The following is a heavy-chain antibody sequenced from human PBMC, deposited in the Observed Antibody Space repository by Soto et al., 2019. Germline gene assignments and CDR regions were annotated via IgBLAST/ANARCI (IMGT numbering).Heavy chain of an antibody. D-gene: IGHD3-10*01. CDR3: ARRGSGHTFDY. J-gene: IGHJ4*02. CDR1: GASITRGGFH. Sequence: QLQLQESGPGLVKPSETLSLTCAVTGASITRGGFHWGWIRQSPGQGLEWIGSLYSGSTYYNPSLKSRVTISADTSKHDFSLRLTSVTAADTAVYYCARRGSGHTFDYWGQGTLVTVSS. V-gene: IGHV4-39*02. CDR2: LYSGST.